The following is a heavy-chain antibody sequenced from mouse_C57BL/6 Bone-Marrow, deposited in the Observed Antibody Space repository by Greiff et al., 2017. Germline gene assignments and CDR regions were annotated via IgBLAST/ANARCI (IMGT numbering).Heavy chain of an antibody. J-gene: IGHJ2*01. CDR3: ARALYGSSPHFDY. CDR2: ISSGSSTI. D-gene: IGHD1-1*01. CDR1: GFTFSDYG. V-gene: IGHV5-17*01. Sequence: EVQVVESGGGLVKPGGSLKLSCAASGFTFSDYGMHWVRQAPEKGLEWVAYISSGSSTIYYADTVKGRFTISRDNAKNTLFLQMTSLRSEDTAMYYCARALYGSSPHFDYWGQGTTLTVSS.